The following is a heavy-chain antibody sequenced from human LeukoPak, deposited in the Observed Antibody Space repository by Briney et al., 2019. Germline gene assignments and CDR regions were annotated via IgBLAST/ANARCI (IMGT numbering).Heavy chain of an antibody. CDR2: ISGGGGTT. J-gene: IGHJ4*02. D-gene: IGHD3-10*01. Sequence: GGSLRLSCAASGFTFSSYAMNWVRQAPGKGLEWVSAISGGGGTTSYADSVKGLFTISRDNSKSTLYLQMNSLRAEDTAVYYCAKGRGGFGESIDYWGQGTLVTVSS. CDR1: GFTFSSYA. CDR3: AKGRGGFGESIDY. V-gene: IGHV3-23*01.